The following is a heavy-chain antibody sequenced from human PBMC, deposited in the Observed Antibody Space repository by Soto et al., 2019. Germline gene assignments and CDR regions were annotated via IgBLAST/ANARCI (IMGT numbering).Heavy chain of an antibody. V-gene: IGHV4-4*02. CDR3: ARDLLGDAVDY. D-gene: IGHD3-16*01. J-gene: IGHJ4*02. CDR1: GGSISSSNW. CDR2: IYHSGST. Sequence: SETRSLTCAVSGGSISSSNWWSWVRQPPGKGLEWIGEIYHSGSTNYNPSLKSLVTISVDKSKNQFSLKLSSVTAADTAVYYCARDLLGDAVDYWGQGTLVTVS.